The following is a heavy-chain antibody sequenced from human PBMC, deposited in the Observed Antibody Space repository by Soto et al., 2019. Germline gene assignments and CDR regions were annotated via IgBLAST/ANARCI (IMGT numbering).Heavy chain of an antibody. CDR2: IYYSGST. D-gene: IGHD1-26*01. Sequence: NPSETLSLTCTVSGGSISSYYWSWIRQPPGKGLEWIGYIYYSGSTNYNPSLKSRVTISVDTSKNQFSLKLSSVTAADTAVYYCARQVIVGIREYYFDYWGQGTLVTVSS. J-gene: IGHJ4*02. CDR3: ARQVIVGIREYYFDY. V-gene: IGHV4-59*08. CDR1: GGSISSYY.